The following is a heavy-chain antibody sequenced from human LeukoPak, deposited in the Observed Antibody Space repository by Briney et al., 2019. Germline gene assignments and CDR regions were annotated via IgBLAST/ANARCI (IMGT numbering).Heavy chain of an antibody. CDR1: GVIVSRNF. J-gene: IGHJ5*02. Sequence: PGGSLRLSCAASGVIVSRNFKSWVRQAPGKGLQWVAIMYAGGTTDYSDSVRGRFHISRDSSNNTLSLQINSLRVEDTAVYYCARGSGSGWPLDRWGQGALVSVSS. CDR3: ARGSGSGWPLDR. D-gene: IGHD6-19*01. V-gene: IGHV3-53*01. CDR2: MYAGGTT.